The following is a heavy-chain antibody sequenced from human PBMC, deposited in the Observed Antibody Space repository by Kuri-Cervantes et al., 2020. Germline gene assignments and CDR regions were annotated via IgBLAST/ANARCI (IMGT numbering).Heavy chain of an antibody. V-gene: IGHV3-66*01. D-gene: IGHD3-10*01. Sequence: GESLKISCAASGFTVSSNYMSWVRQAPGKGLEWVSVIYSGGSTYCADSVKGRFTISRDNSKNTLYLQMNSLRAEDTAVYYCARDGTMVRGIYGMDVWGQGTTVTVSS. J-gene: IGHJ6*02. CDR1: GFTVSSNY. CDR2: IYSGGST. CDR3: ARDGTMVRGIYGMDV.